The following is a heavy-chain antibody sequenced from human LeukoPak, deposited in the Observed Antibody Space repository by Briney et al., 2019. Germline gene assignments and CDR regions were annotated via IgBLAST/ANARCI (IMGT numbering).Heavy chain of an antibody. J-gene: IGHJ4*02. CDR3: ARGATQGY. Sequence: GSLRLSCAASGFTFSDFAMNWVRQAPGKGLEWIGEINHSGSTNYNPSLKSRVTISVDTSKNQFSLKLSSVTAADTAVYYCARGATQGYWGQGTLVTVSS. CDR1: GFTFSDFA. CDR2: INHSGST. D-gene: IGHD5-12*01. V-gene: IGHV4-34*01.